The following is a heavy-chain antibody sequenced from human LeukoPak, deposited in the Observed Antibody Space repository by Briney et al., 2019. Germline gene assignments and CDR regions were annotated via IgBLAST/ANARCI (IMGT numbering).Heavy chain of an antibody. CDR3: ARMGDYHLVSFFDY. CDR1: GYTFTKYG. Sequence: GASVKVSCRSSGYTFTKYGFSWVRQAPGQGLEWMGWVSAYDGNTNYAQKLQGRVTMTTDTSTSTVYMELRSLRSDDTAVYYCARMGDYHLVSFFDYWGRGTLVTVSS. CDR2: VSAYDGNT. V-gene: IGHV1-18*01. J-gene: IGHJ4*02. D-gene: IGHD4/OR15-4a*01.